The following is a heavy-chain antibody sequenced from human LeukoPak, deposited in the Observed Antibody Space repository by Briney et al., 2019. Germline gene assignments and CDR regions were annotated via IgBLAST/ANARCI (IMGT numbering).Heavy chain of an antibody. J-gene: IGHJ4*02. CDR2: ISSNGGST. CDR3: ARVPRGTSGWFDY. CDR1: GFTFSSYA. Sequence: GGSLRLSCAASGFTFSSYAMHWVRQAPGKGLKYVSAISSNGGSTYYANSVKGRFTISRDNSKNTLYLQMGSLRAEDMAVYYCARVPRGTSGWFDYWGQGTLVTVSS. D-gene: IGHD6-19*01. V-gene: IGHV3-64*01.